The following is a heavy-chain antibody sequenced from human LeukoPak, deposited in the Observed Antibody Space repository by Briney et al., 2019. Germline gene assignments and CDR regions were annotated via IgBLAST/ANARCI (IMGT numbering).Heavy chain of an antibody. J-gene: IGHJ4*02. CDR2: INPNSGGT. Sequence: RASVKVSCKASGYTFTGYYMHWVRQAPAQGLEWMGWINPNSGGTNYAQKFQGWVTMTRDTSISTAYMELSRLRSDDTAVYYCARCGGDCYPAYYFDYWGQGTLVTVSS. CDR1: GYTFTGYY. D-gene: IGHD2-21*02. CDR3: ARCGGDCYPAYYFDY. V-gene: IGHV1-2*04.